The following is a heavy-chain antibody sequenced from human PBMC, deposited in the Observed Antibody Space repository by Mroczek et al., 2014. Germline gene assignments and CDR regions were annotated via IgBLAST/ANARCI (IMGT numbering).Heavy chain of an antibody. CDR3: TRRIVVVPAKKAWMFDP. J-gene: IGHJ5*02. CDR1: GGSISSGGYY. V-gene: IGHV4-31*03. Sequence: VQLVESGPGLVKPSQTLSLTCTVSGGSISSGGYYWSWIRQHPGKGLEWIGYIYYSGSTYYNPSLKSRVTISVDTSKNQFSLKLSSVTAADTAVYYCTRRIVVVPAKKAWMFDPWGQGTLVTVSS. CDR2: IYYSGST. D-gene: IGHD2-2*01.